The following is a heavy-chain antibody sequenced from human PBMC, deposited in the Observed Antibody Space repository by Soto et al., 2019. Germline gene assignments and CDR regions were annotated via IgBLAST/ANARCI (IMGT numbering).Heavy chain of an antibody. D-gene: IGHD5-12*01. V-gene: IGHV4-30-2*01. Sequence: KPSETLSLTCAVSGGSISSGGYSWSWIRQPPGKGLEWIGYIYHSGSTYYNPSLKSRVTISVDRSKNQFSLKLSSVTAADTAVYYCASRLEMATDGDAFDIWGQGTMVTVSS. CDR2: IYHSGST. CDR1: GGSISSGGYS. J-gene: IGHJ3*02. CDR3: ASRLEMATDGDAFDI.